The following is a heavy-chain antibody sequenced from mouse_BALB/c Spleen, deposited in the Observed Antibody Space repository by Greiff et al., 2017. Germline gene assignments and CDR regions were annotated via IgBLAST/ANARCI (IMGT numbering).Heavy chain of an antibody. CDR3: ARQTTDWYFDV. CDR2: ISSGGSYT. D-gene: IGHD1-1*01. Sequence: DVQLVESGGDLVKPGGSLKLSCAASGFTFSSYGMSWVRQTPDKRLEWVATISSGGSYTYYPDSVKGRFTISRDNAKNTLYLQMSSLKSEDTAMYYCARQTTDWYFDVWGAGTTVTVSS. J-gene: IGHJ1*01. V-gene: IGHV5-6*01. CDR1: GFTFSSYG.